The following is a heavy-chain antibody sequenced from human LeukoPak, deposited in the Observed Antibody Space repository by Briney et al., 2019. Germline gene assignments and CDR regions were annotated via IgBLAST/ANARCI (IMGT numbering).Heavy chain of an antibody. CDR1: GGTFSSYA. D-gene: IGHD6-13*01. CDR2: IIPIFGTA. J-gene: IGHJ6*02. V-gene: IGHV1-69*13. CDR3: ARGSANAAAGTIYYYYYGMDV. Sequence: ASVKVSCKASGGTFSSYAISWVRQAPGQGLEWMGGIIPIFGTANYAQKFQGRVTITADESTSTAYMELSSLRSEDTAVYYCARGSANAAAGTIYYYYYGMDVWGQGTTVTVSS.